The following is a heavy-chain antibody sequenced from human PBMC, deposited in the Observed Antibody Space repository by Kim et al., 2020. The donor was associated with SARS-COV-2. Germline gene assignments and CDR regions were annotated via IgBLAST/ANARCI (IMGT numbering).Heavy chain of an antibody. CDR3: ARDNVVVTTIDYYYGVDV. Sequence: SVKVSCKASGGTFGSYPISWVRLAPGQGLEWMGTIISIFGRTNYAQKFHDRVTISADESTNIAFMELRGLRSEDTAVYCCARDNVVVTTIDYYYGVDV. D-gene: IGHD2-21*02. CDR2: IISIFGRT. CDR1: GGTFGSYP. J-gene: IGHJ6*01. V-gene: IGHV1-69*13.